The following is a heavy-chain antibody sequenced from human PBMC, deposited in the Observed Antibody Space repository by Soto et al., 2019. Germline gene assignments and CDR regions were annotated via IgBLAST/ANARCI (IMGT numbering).Heavy chain of an antibody. CDR2: IIPIFGTA. CDR3: ARGDSGYDLDY. CDR1: GGTFSSYA. D-gene: IGHD5-12*01. V-gene: IGHV1-69*06. J-gene: IGHJ4*02. Sequence: SVKVSCNASGGTFSSYAISWVRQAPGQGLEWMGGIIPIFGTANYAQKFQGRVTITADKSTSTAYMELSSLRSEDTAVYYCARGDSGYDLDYWGQGTLVTVSS.